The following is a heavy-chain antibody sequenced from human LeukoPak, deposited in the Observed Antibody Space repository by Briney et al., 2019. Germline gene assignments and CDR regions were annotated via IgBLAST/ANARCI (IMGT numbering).Heavy chain of an antibody. CDR3: ARVQAVGVPVAIDAYYSYGMDV. CDR1: GSTFSRNS. Sequence: GASVKVSCKASGSTFSRNSISWVRQVPGQGLEWMGRFIPMVGVAAYAQKFQGRITITEDRSTNTAFMELSSLRSEDTAVYYCARVQAVGVPVAIDAYYSYGMDVWGQGTLVTVSS. J-gene: IGHJ6*02. CDR2: FIPMVGVA. D-gene: IGHD2-2*02. V-gene: IGHV1-69*04.